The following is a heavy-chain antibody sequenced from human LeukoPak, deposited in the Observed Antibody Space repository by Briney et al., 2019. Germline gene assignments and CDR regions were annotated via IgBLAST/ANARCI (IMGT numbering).Heavy chain of an antibody. CDR1: GGSISSGGYY. CDR3: ARRAVTYVDY. V-gene: IGHV4-31*03. Sequence: SETLSLTCTVPGGSISSGGYYWSWIRQHPGKGLEWIGYIYYSGSTYYNPSLKSRVTISVDTSKNQFSLKLSSVTAADTAVYYCARRAVTYVDYWGQGTLVTVSS. CDR2: IYYSGST. J-gene: IGHJ4*02. D-gene: IGHD4-17*01.